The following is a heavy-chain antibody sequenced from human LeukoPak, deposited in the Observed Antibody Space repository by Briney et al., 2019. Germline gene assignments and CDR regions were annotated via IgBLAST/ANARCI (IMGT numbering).Heavy chain of an antibody. CDR3: AGGREQWLRGMDV. V-gene: IGHV3-30*04. D-gene: IGHD6-19*01. CDR1: GFTFSSYA. J-gene: IGHJ6*04. Sequence: GRSLRLSCAASGFTFSSYAMHWVRQAPGKGLEWVAVISFDGTNKYYADSVKGRFTISRDNSKNTLYLQMNSLRAEDTAVYYCAGGREQWLRGMDVWGKGTTVTVSS. CDR2: ISFDGTNK.